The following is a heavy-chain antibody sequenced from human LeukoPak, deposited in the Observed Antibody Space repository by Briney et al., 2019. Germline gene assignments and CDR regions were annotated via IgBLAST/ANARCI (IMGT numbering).Heavy chain of an antibody. CDR2: ISGSVGST. Sequence: PGGSLRLSCAASGFTFSRYAMSWVRQAPGKGVEWVSDISGSVGSTYYADSVKCRFTISKDNSKNTLYLQMNSLRAEDTAVYCCAKDAPGYVVVPSSLFDYWGQGTLVTVSS. V-gene: IGHV3-23*01. CDR1: GFTFSRYA. D-gene: IGHD2-2*01. CDR3: AKDAPGYVVVPSSLFDY. J-gene: IGHJ4*02.